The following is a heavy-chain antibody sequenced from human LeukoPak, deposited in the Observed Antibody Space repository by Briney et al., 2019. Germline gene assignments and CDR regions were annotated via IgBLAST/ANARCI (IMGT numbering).Heavy chain of an antibody. V-gene: IGHV4-39*07. CDR1: GGSISSSSYY. Sequence: SETLSLTCTVSGGSISSSSYYWGWIRQPPGKGLEWIGSIYYSGSTYYNPSLKSRVTISVDTSKNQFSLKLSSVTAADTAVYYCASEEGDIVVVPAAIDYWGQGTLVTVSS. CDR2: IYYSGST. CDR3: ASEEGDIVVVPAAIDY. D-gene: IGHD2-2*02. J-gene: IGHJ4*02.